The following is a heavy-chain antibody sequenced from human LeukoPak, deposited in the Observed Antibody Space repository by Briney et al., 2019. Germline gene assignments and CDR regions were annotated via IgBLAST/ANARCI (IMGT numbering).Heavy chain of an antibody. CDR3: VRVRLAAHLILDF. CDR2: IKQDGSDK. Sequence: GGSLRLSCAASGFTFSNYWMSWVRQAPGKGLEWVANIKQDGSDKYYVDSVKGRFTISRDNAKNSLYLQMNTLRAEDTAVYYCVRVRLAAHLILDFWGQGTLVTVSS. J-gene: IGHJ4*02. V-gene: IGHV3-7*01. D-gene: IGHD6-6*01. CDR1: GFTFSNYW.